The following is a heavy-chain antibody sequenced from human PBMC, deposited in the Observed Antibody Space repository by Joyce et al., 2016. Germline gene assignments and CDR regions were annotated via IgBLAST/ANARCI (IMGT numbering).Heavy chain of an antibody. CDR3: ASPGYSSGWYRINALES. Sequence: EVQLVESGGGLIQPGGSLRLSCAASGFAVSSNYMSWGRQAPGKGLEWVSVIYIGGSTYYAGSVKGRFTISRDNSKNTLYLQMSSLRAEDTAVYYCASPGYSSGWYRINALESWGQGTLVTVSS. CDR2: IYIGGST. D-gene: IGHD6-19*01. V-gene: IGHV3-53*01. CDR1: GFAVSSNY. J-gene: IGHJ5*02.